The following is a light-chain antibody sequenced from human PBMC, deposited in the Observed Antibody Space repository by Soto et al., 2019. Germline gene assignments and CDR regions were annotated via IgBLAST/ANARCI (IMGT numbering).Light chain of an antibody. V-gene: IGLV3-1*01. CDR1: KLGDKY. CDR2: QDS. Sequence: SYELTQPPSVSVSPGQTASITCSGDKLGDKYACWYQQKPGQSPVLVIYQDSKRPSGIPERFSGSNSGNTATLTISGTQAMDEADYYCQAWDSSTYVFGTRTKLTVL. CDR3: QAWDSSTYV. J-gene: IGLJ1*01.